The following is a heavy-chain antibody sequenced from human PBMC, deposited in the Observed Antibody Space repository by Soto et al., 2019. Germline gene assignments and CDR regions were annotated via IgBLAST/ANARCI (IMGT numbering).Heavy chain of an antibody. CDR1: GFAFGNYP. D-gene: IGHD2-21*02. CDR3: AKGSLQWCSGYGDCYPLDL. V-gene: IGHV3-23*01. J-gene: IGHJ5*02. Sequence: GGSLRLSCVGRGFAFGNYPVTWVRQAPWKGLECISAMTDTGDNSIYAGPVMIRVTMSRDNPNNVVYLRMNSLRVEDSARYYCAKGSLQWCSGYGDCYPLDLWGQRAPVSVSS. CDR2: MTDTGDNS.